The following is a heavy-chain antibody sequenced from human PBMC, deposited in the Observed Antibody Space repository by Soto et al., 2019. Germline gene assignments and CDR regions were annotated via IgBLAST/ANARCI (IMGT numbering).Heavy chain of an antibody. J-gene: IGHJ6*02. CDR3: AREGGYFDSSGSGVYHYHGVDV. CDR2: IYTTGST. Sequence: QVQLQESGPGLVKPSETLSLTCTVSGGSISTYFWSWIRQPAGGGLEWIGRIYTTGSTNYNPSLKSRVTMSRDTSRNQFSLKLSSVTAADTAVYYCAREGGYFDSSGSGVYHYHGVDVWGQGTTVTVSS. CDR1: GGSISTYF. D-gene: IGHD3-22*01. V-gene: IGHV4-4*07.